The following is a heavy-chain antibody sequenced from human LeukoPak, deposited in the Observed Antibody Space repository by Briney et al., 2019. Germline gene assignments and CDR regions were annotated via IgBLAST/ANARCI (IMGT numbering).Heavy chain of an antibody. D-gene: IGHD3-22*01. CDR1: GFTHRSYR. V-gene: IGHV3-74*01. Sequence: GGSLTHTRPATGFTHRSYRMHWVRQAPGKGLVWVSRIKSDGSTNYADSVKGRFTISRDNAKNTVSLQMNSLRAEDTGVYYCARAPSEIGGYYPEYFRHWGQGTLVTVSS. J-gene: IGHJ1*01. CDR2: IKSDGST. CDR3: ARAPSEIGGYYPEYFRH.